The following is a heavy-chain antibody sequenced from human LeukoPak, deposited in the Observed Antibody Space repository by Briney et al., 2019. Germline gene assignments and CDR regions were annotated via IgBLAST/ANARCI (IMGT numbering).Heavy chain of an antibody. D-gene: IGHD3-10*01. CDR2: MNPNNGNT. CDR1: GFTFTSYD. J-gene: IGHJ5*02. V-gene: IGHV1-8*01. Sequence: GASVKVSCTASGFTFTSYDINWVRQASGQGLEWMGWMNPNNGNTGYAQKFQGRVTMTRDTSISTAYMELRGLRSEDTAVYYCVRDGEGVAISVNYWFDPWGREPWSPSPQ. CDR3: VRDGEGVAISVNYWFDP.